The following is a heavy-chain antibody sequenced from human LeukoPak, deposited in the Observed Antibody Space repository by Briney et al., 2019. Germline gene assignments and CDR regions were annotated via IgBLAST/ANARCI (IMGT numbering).Heavy chain of an antibody. Sequence: ASVKVSCKASGYTFTSYYMHWVRQAPGQGLEWMGIINPSGGSTSYAQKFQGWVTMTRDTSISTAYMELSRLRSDDTAVYYCARAPLWFGELLPFDYWGQGTLVTVSS. CDR1: GYTFTSYY. V-gene: IGHV1-46*01. CDR3: ARAPLWFGELLPFDY. D-gene: IGHD3-10*01. CDR2: INPSGGST. J-gene: IGHJ4*02.